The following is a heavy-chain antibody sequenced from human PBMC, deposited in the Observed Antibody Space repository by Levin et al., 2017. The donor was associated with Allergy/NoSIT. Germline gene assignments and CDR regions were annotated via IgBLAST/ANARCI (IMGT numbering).Heavy chain of an antibody. CDR1: GGSISSSSYY. CDR3: AIVPAAYYYYGMDV. D-gene: IGHD2-2*01. J-gene: IGHJ6*02. Sequence: KASETLSLTCTVSGGSISSSSYYWGWIRQPPGKGLEWIGSIYYSGSTYYNPSLKSRVTISVDTSKNQFSLKLSSVTAADTAVYYCAIVPAAYYYYGMDVWGQGTTVTVSS. CDR2: IYYSGST. V-gene: IGHV4-39*01.